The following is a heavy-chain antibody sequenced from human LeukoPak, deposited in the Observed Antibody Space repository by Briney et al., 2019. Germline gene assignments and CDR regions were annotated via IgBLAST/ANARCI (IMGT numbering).Heavy chain of an antibody. CDR2: INHSGST. CDR1: GGSFSGYY. V-gene: IGHV4-34*01. D-gene: IGHD3-22*01. J-gene: IGHJ4*02. CDR3: ARTSSGRQILPDY. Sequence: SEILSLTCAVYGGSFSGYYWSWIRQPPGKGLEWIGEINHSGSTNYNPSLKSRVTISVDTSKNQFSLKLSSVTAADTAVYYCARTSSGRQILPDYWGQGTLVTVSS.